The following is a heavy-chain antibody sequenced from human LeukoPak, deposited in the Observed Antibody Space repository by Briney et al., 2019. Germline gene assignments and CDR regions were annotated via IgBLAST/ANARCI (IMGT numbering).Heavy chain of an antibody. V-gene: IGHV4-34*01. D-gene: IGHD3-3*01. J-gene: IGHJ6*02. CDR2: INHSGST. Sequence: SETLSLTCAVYGGSFSGYYWSWIRQPPGKGLEWIGEINHSGSTNYNPSLKSRVTISVDTSKNQFSLKLSSVTAADTAVYYCARHEDDFWSGYQNYYYYGMDVWGQGTTVTVSS. CDR3: ARHEDDFWSGYQNYYYYGMDV. CDR1: GGSFSGYY.